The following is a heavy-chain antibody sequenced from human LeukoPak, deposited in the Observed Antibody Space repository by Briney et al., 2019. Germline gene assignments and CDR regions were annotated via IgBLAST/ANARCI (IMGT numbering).Heavy chain of an antibody. CDR3: ARFRRSGSYYTDY. CDR1: GFTFSSYS. Sequence: GGSLRLSCAASGFTFSSYSMNWVRQAPGKGLEWVSSISSSSSYIYYADSAKGRFTISRDNAKNSLYLQMNSLRAEDTAVYYCARFRRSGSYYTDYWGQGTLVTVSS. J-gene: IGHJ4*02. D-gene: IGHD3-22*01. CDR2: ISSSSSYI. V-gene: IGHV3-21*01.